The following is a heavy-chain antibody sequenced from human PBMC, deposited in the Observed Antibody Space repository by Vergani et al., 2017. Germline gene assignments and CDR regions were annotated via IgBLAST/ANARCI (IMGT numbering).Heavy chain of an antibody. CDR2: IWYDGSKE. Sequence: VHLVESGGGLVQPGRSLRLSCAASGFTFDDYAMHWVRQAPGKGLEWVAFIWYDGSKEYYADSVKGRFTISRDNSKNTLYLQMNNLRAADTAVYYCARSGYCAHGVCYMTYYYYMDVWGKGTAVTVSS. J-gene: IGHJ6*03. D-gene: IGHD2-8*01. V-gene: IGHV3-33*08. CDR1: GFTFDDYA. CDR3: ARSGYCAHGVCYMTYYYYMDV.